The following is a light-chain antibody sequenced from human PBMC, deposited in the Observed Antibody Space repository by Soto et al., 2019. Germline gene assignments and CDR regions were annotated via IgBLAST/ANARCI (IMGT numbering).Light chain of an antibody. V-gene: IGKV1-12*01. CDR1: QDVSTW. CDR3: QQAHSFPLT. CDR2: DTS. J-gene: IGKJ4*01. Sequence: DIQMNQSPSSVSASVGARVTITCRASQDVSTWLAWYQHKPGKAPNLLIHDTSILQSGVPSRFSGRGSGTEFTLTISSLQAEDSATYYCQQAHSFPLTFGGGTKVDIK.